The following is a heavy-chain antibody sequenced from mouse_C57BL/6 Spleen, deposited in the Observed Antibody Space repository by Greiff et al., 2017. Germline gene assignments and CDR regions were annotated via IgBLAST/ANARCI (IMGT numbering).Heavy chain of an antibody. CDR3: ARSRNYYGSSYWYVEG. CDR1: GYTFTDYY. CDR2: IYPGSGNT. J-gene: IGHJ1*03. D-gene: IGHD1-1*01. Sequence: VQLQQSGAELVRPGASVKLSCKASGYTFTDYYINWVKQRPGQGLEWIARIYPGSGNTYYNEKFKGKATLTAEKSSSTAYMQLSSLTSEDSAVYFGARSRNYYGSSYWYVEGWGTGTTVTVAS. V-gene: IGHV1-76*01.